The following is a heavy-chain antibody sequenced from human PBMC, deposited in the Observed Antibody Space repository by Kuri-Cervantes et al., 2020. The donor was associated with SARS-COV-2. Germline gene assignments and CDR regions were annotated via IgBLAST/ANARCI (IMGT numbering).Heavy chain of an antibody. CDR2: IYYSGST. D-gene: IGHD5-12*01. Sequence: LRLSCTVSGGSISSGDYYWGWIRQPPGKGLEWIGYIYYSGSTYYNPSLKSRVTISVDTSKNQFSLKLSSVTAADTAVYYCARRSGYDLDFDYWGQGTLVTVSS. J-gene: IGHJ4*02. V-gene: IGHV4-30-4*08. CDR1: GGSISSGDYY. CDR3: ARRSGYDLDFDY.